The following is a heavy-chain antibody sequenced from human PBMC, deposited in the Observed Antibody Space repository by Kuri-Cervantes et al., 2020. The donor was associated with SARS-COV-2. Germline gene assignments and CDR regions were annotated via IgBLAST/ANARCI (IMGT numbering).Heavy chain of an antibody. CDR2: ISSDGRNK. D-gene: IGHD2-21*01. J-gene: IGHJ4*02. V-gene: IGHV3-30*04. CDR3: ARGRVGVLDF. CDR1: GFTFNTCA. Sequence: GGSLRLSCAASGFTFNTCAMHWVRQAPGKGLEWVTMISSDGRNKNYADSVKGRFTISRDNSKSTLYLQINSLRTEDTAIFYCARGRVGVLDFWGQGALVTVSS.